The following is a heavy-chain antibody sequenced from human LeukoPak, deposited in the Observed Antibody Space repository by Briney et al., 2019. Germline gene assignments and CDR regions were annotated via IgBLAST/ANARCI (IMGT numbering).Heavy chain of an antibody. J-gene: IGHJ6*02. CDR3: ARGLGYYYGMDV. CDR2: MNPNSGNT. D-gene: IGHD6-13*01. Sequence: ASVKVSCKASGYTFTSYDINWVRRATGQGLEWMGWMNPNSGNTGYAQKFQGRVTMTRNTSISTAYMELSSLRSEDTAVYYCARGLGYYYGMDVWGQGTTVTVSS. CDR1: GYTFTSYD. V-gene: IGHV1-8*01.